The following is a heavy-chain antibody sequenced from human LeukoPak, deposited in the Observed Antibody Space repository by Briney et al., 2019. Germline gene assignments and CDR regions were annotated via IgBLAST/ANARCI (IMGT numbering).Heavy chain of an antibody. J-gene: IGHJ6*03. Sequence: SETLSLTCTVSGVSMNYYFWNWIRQPAGEGLQWIGRIHSSGTTNYNPSLKSRVTMSIDMSKNQFSLRLTSVTAADTAVYYCAREAQDFRTGNHRPGHYDYMDVWGKGTAVTVSS. CDR3: AREAQDFRTGNHRPGHYDYMDV. CDR1: GVSMNYYF. CDR2: IHSSGTT. D-gene: IGHD1-14*01. V-gene: IGHV4-4*07.